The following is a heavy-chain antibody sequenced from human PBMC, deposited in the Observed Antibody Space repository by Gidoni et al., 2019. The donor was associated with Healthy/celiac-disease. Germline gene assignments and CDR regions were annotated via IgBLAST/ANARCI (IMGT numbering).Heavy chain of an antibody. CDR2: ISGSGGST. CDR3: AKYRGRVDYYYMDV. CDR1: GFTFSSDA. D-gene: IGHD3-3*01. V-gene: IGHV3-23*01. J-gene: IGHJ6*03. Sequence: EVQLLDSGGGLVQPGGSLRPSCADSGFTFSSDAMSWVRPAPGKGLEWFSAISGSGGSTYYADSVRGRFTISRDNSKNPLYLQMNSLRAEDTAVYYCAKYRGRVDYYYMDVWGKGTTVTVSS.